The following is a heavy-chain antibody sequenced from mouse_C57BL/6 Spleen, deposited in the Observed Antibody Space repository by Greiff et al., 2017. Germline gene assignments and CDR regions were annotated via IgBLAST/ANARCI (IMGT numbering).Heavy chain of an antibody. J-gene: IGHJ4*01. CDR2: ISDGGSYT. D-gene: IGHD1-1*01. CDR3: ARENYGYAMDY. V-gene: IGHV5-4*01. CDR1: GFTFSSYA. Sequence: EVQGVESGGGLVKPGGSLKLSCAASGFTFSSYAMSWVRQTPEKRLEWVATISDGGSYTYYPDNVKGRFTISRDNAKNNLYLQMSHLKSEDTAMYYCARENYGYAMDYWGQGTSVTVSS.